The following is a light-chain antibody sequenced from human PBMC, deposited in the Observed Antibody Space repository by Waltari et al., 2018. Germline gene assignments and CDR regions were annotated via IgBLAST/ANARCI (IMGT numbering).Light chain of an antibody. V-gene: IGKV4-1*01. CDR3: HQYYTLPYT. J-gene: IGKJ2*01. CDR1: QTVVNRSNNRHS. CDR2: WAS. Sequence: DIVMTQSPDSLAVSLGERTTISCKSSQTVVNRSNNRHSLDWYQQKSGQPPKLLIFWASTRESGVPDRFTGRGSGTDFSLTISSLQAEDVALYFCHQYYTLPYTFGQGTKLEI.